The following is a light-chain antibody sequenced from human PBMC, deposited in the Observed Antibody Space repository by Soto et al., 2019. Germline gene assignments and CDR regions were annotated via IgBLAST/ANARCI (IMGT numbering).Light chain of an antibody. CDR3: QQYGTSPPT. CDR2: GAS. Sequence: EIVLTQSPGTLSLSPGERATLSCRASQSVSRNSLAWYQPQPGQAPRLLIYGASSRATDIPDRFSGSGSGTDFTLIVSRVEPEDFAVYFCQQYGTSPPTFGPGTKVDIK. V-gene: IGKV3-20*01. CDR1: QSVSRNS. J-gene: IGKJ3*01.